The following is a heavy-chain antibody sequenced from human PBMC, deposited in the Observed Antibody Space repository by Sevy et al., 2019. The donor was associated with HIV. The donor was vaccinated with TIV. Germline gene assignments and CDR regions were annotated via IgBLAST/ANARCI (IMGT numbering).Heavy chain of an antibody. V-gene: IGHV1-69*13. Sequence: ASVKVSCKASGGTFSKYAITWVRQAPGQGLEWMGGIIPIFGTANYAQKFQGRVTITADESTSTAYMELSSLRSEDTAVYYCARDRGFSSASEYGMDVWGQGTTVTVSS. CDR1: GGTFSKYA. D-gene: IGHD2-2*01. J-gene: IGHJ6*02. CDR2: IIPIFGTA. CDR3: ARDRGFSSASEYGMDV.